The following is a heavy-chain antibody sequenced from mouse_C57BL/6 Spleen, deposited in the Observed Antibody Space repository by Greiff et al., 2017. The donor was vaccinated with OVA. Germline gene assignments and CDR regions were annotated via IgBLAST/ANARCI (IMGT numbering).Heavy chain of an antibody. V-gene: IGHV1-26*01. Sequence: VQLQQSGPELVKPGASVKISCKASGYTFTDYYMNWVKQSHGKSLEWIGDINPNNGGTSYNQKFKGKATLTVDKSSSTAYMELRSLTSEDSAVYYCARWDYGIPFDYWGQGTTLTVSS. J-gene: IGHJ2*01. CDR3: ARWDYGIPFDY. CDR2: INPNNGGT. D-gene: IGHD2-1*01. CDR1: GYTFTDYY.